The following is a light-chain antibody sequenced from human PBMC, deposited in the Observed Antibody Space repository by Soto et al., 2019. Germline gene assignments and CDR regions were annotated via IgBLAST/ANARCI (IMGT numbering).Light chain of an antibody. Sequence: QSALTQPASVSGSPGQSITISCTGTSSDVGGYKYVSWYQHHPGKAPKLIIYDVSNRPSGGSTRFSGSKSGNTASLTISGLQAEDEADYYCSSYASTTILFGAGTKLTVL. J-gene: IGLJ1*01. CDR2: DVS. V-gene: IGLV2-14*03. CDR3: SSYASTTIL. CDR1: SSDVGGYKY.